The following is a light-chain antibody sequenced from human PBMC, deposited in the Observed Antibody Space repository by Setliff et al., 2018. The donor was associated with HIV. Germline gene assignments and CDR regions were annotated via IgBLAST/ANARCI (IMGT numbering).Light chain of an antibody. Sequence: QSALTQPPSASGTPGQRVAISCSGASFNIGSNYVYWYQQLPGMAPKLLIHRDDQRPSGVPDRFSGSKSGSSASLVISGLRSEDDADYYCASWDDTLNSFVFGTGTKVTV. CDR3: ASWDDTLNSFV. CDR1: SFNIGSNY. J-gene: IGLJ1*01. CDR2: RDD. V-gene: IGLV1-47*01.